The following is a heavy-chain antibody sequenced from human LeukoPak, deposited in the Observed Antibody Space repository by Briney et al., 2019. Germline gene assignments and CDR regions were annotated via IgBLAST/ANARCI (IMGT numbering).Heavy chain of an antibody. V-gene: IGHV4-61*02. J-gene: IGHJ3*02. CDR2: IYTSGST. CDR3: ARGSPSGPYYYDSSGYYRGAFDI. CDR1: GGSISSGSYY. Sequence: PSETLSLTCTVSGGSISSGSYYWSWIRQPAGKGLEWIGRIYTSGSTNYNPSLKSRVTISVDTSKNQFSLKLSSVTAADTAVYYCARGSPSGPYYYDSSGYYRGAFDIWGQGTMVTVSS. D-gene: IGHD3-22*01.